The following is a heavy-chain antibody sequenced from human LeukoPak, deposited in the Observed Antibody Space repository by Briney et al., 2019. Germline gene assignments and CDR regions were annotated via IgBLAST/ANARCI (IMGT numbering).Heavy chain of an antibody. J-gene: IGHJ4*02. CDR1: GFTFSSYA. D-gene: IGHD4-17*01. Sequence: GGSLRLSCAASGFTFSSYAMSWVRQAPGKGLEWVSAISGSGGSTYHADSVKGRFTISRDNSKNTLYLQMNSLRAEDTAVYYCARTSGYGDYDLIREDYFDYWGQGTLVTVSS. CDR2: ISGSGGST. CDR3: ARTSGYGDYDLIREDYFDY. V-gene: IGHV3-23*01.